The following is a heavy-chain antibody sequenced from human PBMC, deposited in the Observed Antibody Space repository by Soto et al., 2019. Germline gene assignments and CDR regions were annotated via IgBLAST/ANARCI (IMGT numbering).Heavy chain of an antibody. CDR1: GYTFSSYG. J-gene: IGHJ4*02. D-gene: IGHD2-8*01. V-gene: IGHV1-18*01. CDR2: ISAYTGNT. CDR3: ACTSCTNGVCPFDH. Sequence: GSSVKVSCKASGYTFSSYGISWVRQAPGQGLEWMGWISAYTGNTNYAQKLQGRVTMTTDTSMSTAYMDLRILRSDDTAVYYCACTSCTNGVCPFDHWAQGTLVTVAS.